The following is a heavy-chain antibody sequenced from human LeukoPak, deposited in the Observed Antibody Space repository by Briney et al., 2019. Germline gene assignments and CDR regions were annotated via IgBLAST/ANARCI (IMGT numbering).Heavy chain of an antibody. CDR1: GGSISSGGYY. V-gene: IGHV4-31*03. CDR2: IYHSGST. D-gene: IGHD2-2*02. CDR3: ARSVVCSSTSCYIGRWGYSYSYFDY. Sequence: PSETLSLTCTVSGGSISSGGYYWNWIRQHPGKGLEWIGYIYHSGSTYYNPSLKSRVTISVDTSKNQFSLKLSSVTAADTAVYYCARSVVCSSTSCYIGRWGYSYSYFDYWGQGTLVTVSS. J-gene: IGHJ4*02.